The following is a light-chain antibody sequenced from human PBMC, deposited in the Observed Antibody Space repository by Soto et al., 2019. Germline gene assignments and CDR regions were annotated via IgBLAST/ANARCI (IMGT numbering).Light chain of an antibody. CDR1: SSNIGSNY. CDR2: SND. Sequence: QSVLTQPPSASGSPGQRVTISCSGSSSNIGSNYVYWYQQLPGTAPKLLIYSNDQRPSGVPDRFSGSKSGTSASLAISGLRAEDEDYYYCAAWDDSLSGVVFGGGTKVTVL. J-gene: IGLJ2*01. V-gene: IGLV1-47*02. CDR3: AAWDDSLSGVV.